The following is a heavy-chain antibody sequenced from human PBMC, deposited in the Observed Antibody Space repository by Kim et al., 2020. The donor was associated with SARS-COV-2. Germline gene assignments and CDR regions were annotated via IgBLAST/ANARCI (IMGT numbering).Heavy chain of an antibody. V-gene: IGHV3-48*02. Sequence: AGSVKAGFTITRDNAKNSLYMQMNGLRDEDTAVYYCASDRGNYYYGMDVWGQGTTVTVSS. CDR3: ASDRGNYYYGMDV. J-gene: IGHJ6*02. D-gene: IGHD3-16*01.